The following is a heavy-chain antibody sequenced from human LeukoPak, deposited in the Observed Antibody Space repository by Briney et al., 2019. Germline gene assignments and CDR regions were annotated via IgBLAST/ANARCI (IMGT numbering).Heavy chain of an antibody. Sequence: PSETLSLTCTVSGASINTGTHYWGWVRQPPGKGLEWLRSVFQSGSTYYGPSLKSRVTISIDTSKSQFSLSLTSVTASDTAIYFCARLPTGVAGGDFFDTWGQGTLVTVSS. CDR3: ARLPTGVAGGDFFDT. D-gene: IGHD2-8*02. J-gene: IGHJ4*02. CDR2: VFQSGST. CDR1: GASINTGTHY. V-gene: IGHV4-39*01.